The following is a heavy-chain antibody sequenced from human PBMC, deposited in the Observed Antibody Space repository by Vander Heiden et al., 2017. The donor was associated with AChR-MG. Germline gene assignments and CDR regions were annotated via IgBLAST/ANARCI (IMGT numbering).Heavy chain of an antibody. CDR1: GGSFGGYY. J-gene: IGHJ6*03. CDR3: ARGRAAQWSYYYMDV. D-gene: IGHD6-6*01. Sequence: QVQLQQRGAGLLKPSAPVSLTCAVYGGSFGGYYWSWIRQPPGKGLEWIGEINHSGSTNYNPSLKSRVTISVDTSKNQFSLKLSSVTAADTAVYYCARGRAAQWSYYYMDVWGKGTTVTVSS. CDR2: INHSGST. V-gene: IGHV4-34*01.